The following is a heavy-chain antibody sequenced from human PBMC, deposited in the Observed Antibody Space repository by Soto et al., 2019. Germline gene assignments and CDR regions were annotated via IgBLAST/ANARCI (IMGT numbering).Heavy chain of an antibody. D-gene: IGHD4-17*01. V-gene: IGHV3-7*01. CDR3: ARVYIDYGDYEEAAFDI. CDR2: IKQDGSEK. Sequence: GGSLRLSFAASGFTFSSYWMSWVRQAPGKGLEWVANIKQDGSEKYYVDSVRGRFTISRDNAKNSLYLQMNSLRAEDTAVYYCARVYIDYGDYEEAAFDIWGQGTMVTVSS. CDR1: GFTFSSYW. J-gene: IGHJ3*02.